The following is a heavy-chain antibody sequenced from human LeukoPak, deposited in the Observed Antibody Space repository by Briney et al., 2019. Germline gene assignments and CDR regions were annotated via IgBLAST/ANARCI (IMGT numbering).Heavy chain of an antibody. Sequence: GGSLRLSCAASGFTFSSYAMSWVRQAPGKGLEWVSAISGSGDSTYYADSVKGRFTISRDNSKNTLYLQMNSLRAEDTAVYYCALGSYYEQDPFDYWGQGTLVTVSS. D-gene: IGHD1-26*01. J-gene: IGHJ4*02. CDR1: GFTFSSYA. CDR2: ISGSGDST. V-gene: IGHV3-23*01. CDR3: ALGSYYEQDPFDY.